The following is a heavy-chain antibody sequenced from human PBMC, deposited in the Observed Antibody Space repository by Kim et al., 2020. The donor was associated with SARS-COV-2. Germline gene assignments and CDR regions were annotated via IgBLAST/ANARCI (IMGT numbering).Heavy chain of an antibody. CDR3: ARGHPLDY. Sequence: SETLSLTCSVSGGSIRSGGKFWTWLRQHPAMGLVWIGYISYSGNSQYSPSLRRRVTISLQTSANQFSLELTSVTAAAAAVCYCARGHPLDYCVQGILVT. CDR1: GGSIRSGGKF. V-gene: IGHV4-31*03. CDR2: ISYSGNS. J-gene: IGHJ4*02.